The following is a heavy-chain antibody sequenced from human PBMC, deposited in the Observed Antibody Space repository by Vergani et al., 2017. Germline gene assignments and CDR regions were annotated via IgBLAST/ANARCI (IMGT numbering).Heavy chain of an antibody. CDR3: ATLTGTTHTALDV. D-gene: IGHD1-7*01. V-gene: IGHV3-30-3*01. J-gene: IGHJ6*03. CDR2: ISYDGSNK. CDR1: GFTFSSYA. Sequence: QVQLVESGGGVVQPGRSLRLSCAASGFTFSSYAMHWVRQAPGKGLEWVAVISYDGSNKDYADSVKGRFTISRDNSKNTLYLQMNSLRAEDTAVYYCATLTGTTHTALDVWGKGP.